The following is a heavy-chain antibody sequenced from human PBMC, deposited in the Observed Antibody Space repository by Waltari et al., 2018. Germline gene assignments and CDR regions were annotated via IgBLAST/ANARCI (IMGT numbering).Heavy chain of an antibody. Sequence: QVQLQQWGAGLLKPSETLSLTCSVSGASFTSYYWGWVRHVPGKGLEWIGQIRHPGNTNYNPSLPSRVAISIDTSRKQFSLKVFSVTAADTGLYFCTRGGNYDFWSHTPFVDPWGQGTQVSVSS. CDR3: TRGGNYDFWSHTPFVDP. D-gene: IGHD3-3*01. CDR2: IRHPGNT. V-gene: IGHV4-34*01. CDR1: GASFTSYY. J-gene: IGHJ5*02.